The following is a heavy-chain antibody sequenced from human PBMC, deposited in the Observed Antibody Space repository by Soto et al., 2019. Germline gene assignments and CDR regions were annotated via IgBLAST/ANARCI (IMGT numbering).Heavy chain of an antibody. J-gene: IGHJ4*02. D-gene: IGHD3-22*01. V-gene: IGHV1-18*01. CDR3: ARDNPYYDSRGYYYPGEEYY. CDR2: ISAYNGNT. CDR1: GYTFTSYG. Sequence: QVQLVQSGAEVKKPGASVKVSCKASGYTFTSYGISWVRQAPGQGLEWMGWISAYNGNTNYAQKLQGRVTMTTDTSTSTASMELRSLRSDDTSVYYCARDNPYYDSRGYYYPGEEYYWGQGTLVTVSS.